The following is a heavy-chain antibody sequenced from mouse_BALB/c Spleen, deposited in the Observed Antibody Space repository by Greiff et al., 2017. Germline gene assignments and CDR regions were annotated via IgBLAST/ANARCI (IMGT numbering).Heavy chain of an antibody. V-gene: IGHV14-3*02. CDR1: GFNIKDTY. CDR3: APYDGYF. Sequence: EVQGVESGAELVKPGASVKLSCTASGFNIKDTYMHWVKQRPEQGLEWIGRIDPANGNTKYDPKFQGKATITADTSSNTAYLQLSSLTSEDTAVYYCAPYDGYFWGQGTSVTVSS. J-gene: IGHJ4*01. D-gene: IGHD2-3*01. CDR2: IDPANGNT.